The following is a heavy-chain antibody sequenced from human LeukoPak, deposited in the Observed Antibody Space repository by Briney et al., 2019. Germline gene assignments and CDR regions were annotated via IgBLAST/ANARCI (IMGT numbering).Heavy chain of an antibody. CDR3: AKATTVTTFHAFDI. CDR1: GLTFDDYA. Sequence: GGSLRLSCAASGLTFDDYAMHWVRQAPGKGLEWVSGISWNSGSIGYADSVKGRFTISRDNAKNSLYLQMNSLRAEDTALYCCAKATTVTTFHAFDIWGQGTMVTVSS. J-gene: IGHJ3*02. D-gene: IGHD4-17*01. V-gene: IGHV3-9*01. CDR2: ISWNSGSI.